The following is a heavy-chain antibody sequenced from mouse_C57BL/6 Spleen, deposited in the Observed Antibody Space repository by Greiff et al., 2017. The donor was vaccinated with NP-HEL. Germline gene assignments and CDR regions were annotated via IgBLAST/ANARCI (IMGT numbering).Heavy chain of an antibody. D-gene: IGHD1-1*01. Sequence: VQLQQPGAELVKPGASVKLSCKASGYTFTSYWMHWVKQRPGQGLEWIGMIHPNSGSTNYNEKFKSKATLTVDKSSSTAYMQLSSLTSEDSAVYYCASANWDSYGSSHFDYWGQGTTLTVSS. J-gene: IGHJ2*01. CDR3: ASANWDSYGSSHFDY. V-gene: IGHV1-64*01. CDR2: IHPNSGST. CDR1: GYTFTSYW.